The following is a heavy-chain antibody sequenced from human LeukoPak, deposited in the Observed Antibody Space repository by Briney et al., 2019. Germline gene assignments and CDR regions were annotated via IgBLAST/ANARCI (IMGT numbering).Heavy chain of an antibody. CDR1: GYTFTGYY. CDR2: ISAYNGNT. J-gene: IGHJ4*02. CDR3: ARDLRTLWFGELAFQGY. Sequence: ASVKVSCKASGYTFTGYYMHWVRQAPGQGLEWMGWISAYNGNTNYAQKLQGRVTMTTDTSTSTAYMELRSLRSDDTAVYYCARDLRTLWFGELAFQGYWGQGTLVTVSS. D-gene: IGHD3-10*01. V-gene: IGHV1-18*04.